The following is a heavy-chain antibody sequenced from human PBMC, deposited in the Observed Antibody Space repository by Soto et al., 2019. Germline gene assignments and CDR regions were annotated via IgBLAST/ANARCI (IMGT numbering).Heavy chain of an antibody. CDR1: GFTFSSNA. D-gene: IGHD2-21*02. Sequence: GGSLRLSCAASGFTFSSNAMNWVRQVPEKGLEWVSVISGSGDSTYYADSVKGRFTISRDNSKNTLYLQMNSLRAEDTALYYCAKEQYCGGDCYRPFDYWGQGTLVTVSS. CDR2: ISGSGDST. J-gene: IGHJ4*02. CDR3: AKEQYCGGDCYRPFDY. V-gene: IGHV3-23*01.